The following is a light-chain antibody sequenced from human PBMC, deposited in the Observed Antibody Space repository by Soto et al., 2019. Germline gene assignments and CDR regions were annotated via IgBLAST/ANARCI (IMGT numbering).Light chain of an antibody. CDR1: QSVSSSY. J-gene: IGKJ3*01. CDR3: KQYGSSPQP. Sequence: EIVLTQSPGTLSLSPGERATLSCRASQSVSSSYLAWYQQKPGQAPRLLIYGASSRATGIPDRFSGSGSGTDFTLTISRLEPEDFAVYYCKQYGSSPQPFGSGTNLDIK. V-gene: IGKV3-20*01. CDR2: GAS.